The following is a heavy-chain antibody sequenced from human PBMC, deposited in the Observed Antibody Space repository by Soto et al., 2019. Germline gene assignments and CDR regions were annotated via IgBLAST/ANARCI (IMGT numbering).Heavy chain of an antibody. D-gene: IGHD3-16*01. Sequence: SETLSLTCTISGGSISGFYWGWIRQPPGKGLEWIGNIYYSGSANYDPSLRSRVTISVDTSKNQFSLKLSSVTAADTAVYYCARRYGGNFDYWGQGTLVTVSS. J-gene: IGHJ4*02. CDR1: GGSISGFY. CDR3: ARRYGGNFDY. V-gene: IGHV4-59*01. CDR2: IYYSGSA.